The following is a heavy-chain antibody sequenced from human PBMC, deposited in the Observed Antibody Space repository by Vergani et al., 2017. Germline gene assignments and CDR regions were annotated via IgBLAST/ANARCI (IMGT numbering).Heavy chain of an antibody. J-gene: IGHJ3*02. CDR2: INAGNGNT. CDR3: AGAKYSSPSRGAFEI. CDR1: GYTFTSYA. D-gene: IGHD6-6*01. Sequence: QVQLVQSGAEVKKPGASVKVSCKASGYTFTSYAMHWVRQAPGQRLEWMGWINAGNGNTKYSQKFQGRVTITRDTSASTDYMELSSLRSEDAAAYYCAGAKYSSPSRGAFEIWGQGTMVTVSS. V-gene: IGHV1-3*01.